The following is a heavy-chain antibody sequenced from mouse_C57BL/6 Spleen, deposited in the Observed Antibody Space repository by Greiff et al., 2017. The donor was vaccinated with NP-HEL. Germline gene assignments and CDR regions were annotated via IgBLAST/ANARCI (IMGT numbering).Heavy chain of an antibody. CDR1: GFTFSSYT. Sequence: EVQLVESGGGLVKPGGSLKLSCAASGFTFSSYTMSWVRQTPEKRLEWVATISGGGGNTYYPDSVKGRFTISRDNAKNTLYLQMSSLRSEDTALYYCASNWDWFAYWGQGTLVTVSA. J-gene: IGHJ3*01. CDR3: ASNWDWFAY. D-gene: IGHD4-1*01. CDR2: ISGGGGNT. V-gene: IGHV5-9*01.